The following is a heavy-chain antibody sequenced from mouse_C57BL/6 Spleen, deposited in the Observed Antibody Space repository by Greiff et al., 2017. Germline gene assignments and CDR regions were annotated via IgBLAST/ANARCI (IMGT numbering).Heavy chain of an antibody. CDR3: AREEAYSKAWFAY. Sequence: EVKLVESGGGLVKPGGSLKLSCAASGFTFSSYAMSWVRQTPEKRLEWVATISDGGSYTYYPDNVKGRFTISRDNAKNNLYLQMSHLKSEDTAMYYCAREEAYSKAWFAYWGQGTLVTVSA. V-gene: IGHV5-4*01. D-gene: IGHD2-5*01. J-gene: IGHJ3*01. CDR1: GFTFSSYA. CDR2: ISDGGSYT.